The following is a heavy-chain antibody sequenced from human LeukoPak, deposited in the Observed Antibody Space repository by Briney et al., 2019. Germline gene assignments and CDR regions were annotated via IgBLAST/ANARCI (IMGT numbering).Heavy chain of an antibody. CDR1: GYTFTGYY. V-gene: IGHV1-2*02. D-gene: IGHD5-18*01. CDR3: ARAPDTAVVVLLY. CDR2: INPNSGGT. Sequence: GASVKVSCKASGYTFTGYYIHWVRQAPGQGLEWMGWINPNSGGTNYAQKFQGRVTMTRDTSISTAYMELSRLRSDDTAVYYCARAPDTAVVVLLYWGQGTLVTVSS. J-gene: IGHJ4*02.